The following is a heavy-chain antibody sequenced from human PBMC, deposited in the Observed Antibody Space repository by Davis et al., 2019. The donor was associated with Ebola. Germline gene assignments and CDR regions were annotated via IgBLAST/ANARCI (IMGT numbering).Heavy chain of an antibody. CDR2: LYSGGTT. J-gene: IGHJ4*02. V-gene: IGHV3-66*01. D-gene: IGHD3-16*01. CDR1: GFIFSSYG. CDR3: AKDGGRIAY. Sequence: GESLKIPCAASGFIFSSYGMTWVRQAPGKGPEWVSVLYSGGTTSYADSVKGRFTISRDDSKNTLFLQMNSLRDEDTGVYYCAKDGGRIAYWGQGTLVTVSS.